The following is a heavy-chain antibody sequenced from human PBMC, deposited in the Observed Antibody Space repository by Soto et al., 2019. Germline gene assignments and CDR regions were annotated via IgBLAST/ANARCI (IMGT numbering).Heavy chain of an antibody. J-gene: IGHJ4*02. CDR3: ARDPANLALAVAYFDS. CDR1: GSPITNSFY. Sequence: SETLSLTCRVSGSPITNSFYCGWIRQSPEKGLEWIGSISHTGRTSYNPSLKSRVSISVDTSKNQFSLTLTSVTAADTAVYYCARDPANLALAVAYFDSWGQGTLVTVSS. CDR2: ISHTGRT. V-gene: IGHV4-38-2*02. D-gene: IGHD2-15*01.